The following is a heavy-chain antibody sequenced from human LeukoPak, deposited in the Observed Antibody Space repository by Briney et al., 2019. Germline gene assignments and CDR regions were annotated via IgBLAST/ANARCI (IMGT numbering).Heavy chain of an antibody. D-gene: IGHD5-12*01. Sequence: PSETLSLACAVYGGSFSGYYWSWIRQPPGKGLEWIGEINHSGSTNYNPSLKSRVTISVDTSKNQFSLKLSSVTAADTAVYYCARVGYGGYVRRDMFDYWGQGTLDTVSS. CDR1: GGSFSGYY. J-gene: IGHJ4*02. V-gene: IGHV4-34*01. CDR2: INHSGST. CDR3: ARVGYGGYVRRDMFDY.